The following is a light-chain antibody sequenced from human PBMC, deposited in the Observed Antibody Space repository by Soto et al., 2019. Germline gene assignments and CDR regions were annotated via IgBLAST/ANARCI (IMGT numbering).Light chain of an antibody. CDR2: AAS. Sequence: DIQMTQSPSSLSASVGDRVTITCRASQGISNYLAWYQQKPGKVPTLLIYAASTLQSGVPSRFSGSGSGTDFTLTIISLQPEDVATYYCQKYNSALWTFGQGTKVEIK. J-gene: IGKJ1*01. V-gene: IGKV1-27*01. CDR1: QGISNY. CDR3: QKYNSALWT.